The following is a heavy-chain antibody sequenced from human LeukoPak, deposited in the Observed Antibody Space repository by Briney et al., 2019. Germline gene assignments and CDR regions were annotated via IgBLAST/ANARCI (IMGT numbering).Heavy chain of an antibody. CDR3: AREYIVGVHFDY. CDR1: GFTFSSYS. J-gene: IGHJ4*02. CDR2: ISSSGSTI. D-gene: IGHD1-26*01. V-gene: IGHV3-48*04. Sequence: GGSLRLSCAASGFTFSSYSMNWVRQAPGKGLEWVSYISSSGSTIYYADSVKGRFTISRDNAKNSLYLQMNSLRAEDTAVYYCAREYIVGVHFDYWGQGTLVTVSS.